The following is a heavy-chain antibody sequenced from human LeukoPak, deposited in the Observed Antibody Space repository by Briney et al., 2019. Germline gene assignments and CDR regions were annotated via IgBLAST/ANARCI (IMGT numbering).Heavy chain of an antibody. Sequence: GGSLRLSCAASGFTFSSYGMHWVRQAPGKGLEGVAFIRYDGSNKYYADSVKGRFTISRDNSKNTLYLQMNSLRAEDTAVYYCPIVVVVAATRAFDYWGQGTLVTVPS. J-gene: IGHJ4*02. V-gene: IGHV3-30*02. CDR2: IRYDGSNK. D-gene: IGHD2-15*01. CDR3: PIVVVVAATRAFDY. CDR1: GFTFSSYG.